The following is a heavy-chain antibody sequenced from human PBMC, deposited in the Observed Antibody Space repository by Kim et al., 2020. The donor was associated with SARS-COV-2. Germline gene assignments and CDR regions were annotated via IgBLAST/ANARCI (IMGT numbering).Heavy chain of an antibody. V-gene: IGHV3-23*01. CDR3: AKEGWFGEPWDYFDY. J-gene: IGHJ4*02. Sequence: DSVKGRFTISRDNSKNTLYLQMNSLRAEDTAVYYCAKEGWFGEPWDYFDYWGQGTLVTVSS. D-gene: IGHD3-10*01.